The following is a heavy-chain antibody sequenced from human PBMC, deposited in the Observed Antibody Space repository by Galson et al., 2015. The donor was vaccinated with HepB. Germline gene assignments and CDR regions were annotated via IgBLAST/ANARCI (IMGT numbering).Heavy chain of an antibody. CDR1: GYTFTSYY. V-gene: IGHV1-46*03. CDR3: ASDTTVTKAFVY. CDR2: INPSGGST. Sequence: SVKVSCKASGYTFTSYYMHWVRQAPGQGLEWMGIINPSGGSTSYAQKFQGRVTMTRDTSTSTVYMELSSLRSEDTAVYYCASDTTVTKAFVYWGQGTLVTVSS. J-gene: IGHJ4*02. D-gene: IGHD4-17*01.